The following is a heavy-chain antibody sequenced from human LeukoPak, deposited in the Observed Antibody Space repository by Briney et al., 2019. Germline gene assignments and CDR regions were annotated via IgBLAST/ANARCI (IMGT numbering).Heavy chain of an antibody. Sequence: GGSLRLSCAASGFTVDSNYLSWVRQAPGKGLEWVSVISESGDVTHYADSMKGRFTISRDSSRNTLFLHMNTLRAEDTAIYYCAKDRTVGASYWYFDLWGRGTLVTVSS. CDR1: GFTVDSNY. V-gene: IGHV3-53*01. J-gene: IGHJ2*01. CDR2: ISESGDVT. D-gene: IGHD1-26*01. CDR3: AKDRTVGASYWYFDL.